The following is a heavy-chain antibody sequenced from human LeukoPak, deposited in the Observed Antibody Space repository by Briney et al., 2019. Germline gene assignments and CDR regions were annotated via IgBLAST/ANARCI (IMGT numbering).Heavy chain of an antibody. J-gene: IGHJ4*02. D-gene: IGHD4-11*01. CDR2: IIGSGVDT. CDR1: GFTFSSHA. Sequence: GGSLRLSCAASGFTFSSHAMSWVRQAPRKGLEWVSLIIGSGVDTYYADSVKGRFTISRDNSKNTLYVQMNSLGGEDTAVYYCAKGPNDSSNYLFDYWGQGTLVTVSS. V-gene: IGHV3-23*01. CDR3: AKGPNDSSNYLFDY.